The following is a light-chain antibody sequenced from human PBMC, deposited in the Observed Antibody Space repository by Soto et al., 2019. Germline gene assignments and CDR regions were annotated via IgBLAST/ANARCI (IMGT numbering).Light chain of an antibody. CDR1: QSVSSSY. CDR2: VAS. Sequence: EIVLTQSPGTLSLSPGERATLSCRASQSVSSSYLAWYQQKPGQAPRLLIYVASSRATGIPDRFSGSGSGTDFTLTSSRLEPEDFAVYYCQQYGSSPGYTFGQGTKLEIK. CDR3: QQYGSSPGYT. J-gene: IGKJ2*01. V-gene: IGKV3-20*01.